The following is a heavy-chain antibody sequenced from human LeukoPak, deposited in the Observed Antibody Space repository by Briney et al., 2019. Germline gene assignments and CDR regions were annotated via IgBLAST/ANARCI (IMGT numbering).Heavy chain of an antibody. CDR2: VSWNSGNI. Sequence: PGGSLRLSCAASGFTFDDYAMHWVRQVPGKGLEWVSGVSWNSGNIGYADSVKGRFTISRDNAKNSLYPQMNSLRVEDTALYYCVKGISYGMDVWGQGTTVTVSS. D-gene: IGHD3-10*01. CDR1: GFTFDDYA. CDR3: VKGISYGMDV. J-gene: IGHJ6*02. V-gene: IGHV3-9*01.